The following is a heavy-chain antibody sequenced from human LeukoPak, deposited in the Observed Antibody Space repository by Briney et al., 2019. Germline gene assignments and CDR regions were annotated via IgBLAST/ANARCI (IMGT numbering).Heavy chain of an antibody. CDR1: GYTFTSYA. Sequence: VASVKVSCKASGYTFTSYAMHWVRQAPGQRLEWMGWINADNGNTKYSQKFQGRVTITRDTSASTAYMELSSLRSEDTAVYYCATGACSGGSCYSVSVDYWGQGTLVTVSS. D-gene: IGHD2-15*01. CDR3: ATGACSGGSCYSVSVDY. CDR2: INADNGNT. V-gene: IGHV1-3*01. J-gene: IGHJ4*02.